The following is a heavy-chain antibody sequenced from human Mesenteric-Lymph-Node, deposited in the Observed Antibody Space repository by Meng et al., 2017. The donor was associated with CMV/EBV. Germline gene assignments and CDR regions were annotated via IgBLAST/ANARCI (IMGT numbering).Heavy chain of an antibody. D-gene: IGHD5-18*01. CDR3: ARGARRGIQLWLYYYYYGMDV. J-gene: IGHJ6*02. CDR1: GYTFTGYY. CDR2: MNPNSGNT. Sequence: ASVKVSCKASGYTFTGYYMHWVRQAPGQGLEWMGWMNPNSGNTGYAQKFQGRVTITRNTSISTAYMELSSLRSEDTAVYYCARGARRGIQLWLYYYYYGMDVWGQGTTVTVSS. V-gene: IGHV1-8*03.